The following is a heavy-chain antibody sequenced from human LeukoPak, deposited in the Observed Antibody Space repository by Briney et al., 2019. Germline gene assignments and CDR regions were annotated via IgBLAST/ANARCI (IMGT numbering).Heavy chain of an antibody. CDR2: ISAYNGNT. J-gene: IGHJ6*02. Sequence: ASVKVSCKAPGYTFTSYGISWVRQAPGQGLEWMGWISAYNGNTNCAQKPQGRVTMTTDTSTSTAYMELRSLRSDDTAVYYCARESAYYDILTGPYYYGMDVWGQGTTVTVSS. CDR1: GYTFTSYG. CDR3: ARESAYYDILTGPYYYGMDV. V-gene: IGHV1-18*01. D-gene: IGHD3-9*01.